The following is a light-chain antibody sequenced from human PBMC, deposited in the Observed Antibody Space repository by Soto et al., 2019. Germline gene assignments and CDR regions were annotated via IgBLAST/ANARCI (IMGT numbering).Light chain of an antibody. CDR1: ESVSSSY. J-gene: IGKJ3*01. Sequence: EIVLTQSPGTLSLSPVESATLSCGASESVSSSYLAWYQQKPGQAPRLLIYGATTRLRGVPDRFSGSGSGTDFTLTISRLEPEDFAVYYCQQYGSSPFTFGPGTKVDI. CDR2: GAT. V-gene: IGKV3-20*01. CDR3: QQYGSSPFT.